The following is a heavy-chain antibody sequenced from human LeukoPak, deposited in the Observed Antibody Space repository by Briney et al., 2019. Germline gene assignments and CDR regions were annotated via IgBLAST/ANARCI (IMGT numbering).Heavy chain of an antibody. CDR3: ARLSAVAEPYYFDY. Sequence: SETLSLTCGVSGGSFSGYYWSWIRQSPGKGLEWIGEINESGSTDYNPSLMSRVTISVDTSKNQFSLKLSSVTAADTAVYYCARLSAVAEPYYFDYWGQGTLVTVSS. V-gene: IGHV4-34*01. CDR1: GGSFSGYY. CDR2: INESGST. D-gene: IGHD6-19*01. J-gene: IGHJ4*02.